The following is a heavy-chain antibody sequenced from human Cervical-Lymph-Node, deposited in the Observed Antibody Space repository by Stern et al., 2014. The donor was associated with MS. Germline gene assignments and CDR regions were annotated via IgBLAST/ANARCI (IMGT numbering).Heavy chain of an antibody. CDR3: ARVVAGIAVSGSYFDY. D-gene: IGHD6-19*01. J-gene: IGHJ4*02. V-gene: IGHV3-9*01. CDR1: GFTFDDYA. Sequence: EVQLVESGGGLVQPGRSLRLSCAASGFTFDDYAMHGVRQAPGKGLEWVSGINWNSGTIGYADSVKGRFTSARDNAKNSLYLQMNSLRAEDTALYYCARVVAGIAVSGSYFDYWGQGTLVTVSS. CDR2: INWNSGTI.